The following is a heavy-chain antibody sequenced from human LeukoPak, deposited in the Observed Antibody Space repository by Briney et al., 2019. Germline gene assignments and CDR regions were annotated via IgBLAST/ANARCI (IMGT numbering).Heavy chain of an antibody. J-gene: IGHJ4*02. CDR1: GGSFSGYY. D-gene: IGHD3-10*01. Sequence: PSETLSLTCAVYGGSFSGYYWSWIRQPPGKGLEWIGEINHSGSTNYNPSLKSRVTISVDTSKNQFSLKLGSVTAADTAVYYCASYSITMVRGVSHRRLDYWGQGTLVTVSS. CDR3: ASYSITMVRGVSHRRLDY. V-gene: IGHV4-34*01. CDR2: INHSGST.